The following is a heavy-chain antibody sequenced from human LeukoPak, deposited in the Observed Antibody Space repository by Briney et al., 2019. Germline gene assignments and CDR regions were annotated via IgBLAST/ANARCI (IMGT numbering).Heavy chain of an antibody. Sequence: SETLSLTCAVYGGSFSGYYWSWIRQPPGKGLEWIGYIYYSGSTNYNPSLKSRVTLSVDTSKNQFSLKLSSVTAADTAVYYCARGVLDWGQGTLVTVSS. J-gene: IGHJ4*02. CDR1: GGSFSGYY. CDR2: IYYSGST. CDR3: ARGVLD. V-gene: IGHV4-59*12.